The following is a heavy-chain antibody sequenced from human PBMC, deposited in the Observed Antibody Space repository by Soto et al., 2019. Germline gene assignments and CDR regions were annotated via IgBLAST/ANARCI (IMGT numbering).Heavy chain of an antibody. J-gene: IGHJ5*02. Sequence: GVPVKVSGKTFGYACDIFGINWLLQAPGQGLEWMGWISPYDDKTNIAQKFQGRVTMSTDTSTSTAYMELRTLRFDDTAVYDCARGPHEFWISYFFDPWGQGTPFTVSS. CDR2: ISPYDDKT. V-gene: IGHV1-18*01. CDR3: ARGPHEFWISYFFDP. D-gene: IGHD3-3*01. CDR1: GYACDIFG.